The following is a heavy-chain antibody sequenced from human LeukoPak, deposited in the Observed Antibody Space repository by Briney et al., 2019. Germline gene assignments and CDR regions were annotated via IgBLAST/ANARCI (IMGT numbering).Heavy chain of an antibody. CDR2: IWYDGSNK. J-gene: IGHJ4*02. Sequence: SGRSLRLSCAASGFTFNEFGVHWVRQAPGQGLEWVALIWYDGSNKYYADSVKGQFTISRDNSKNTVYLQMNSLRVEDTAIYYCARDRPTGSYYSIDYWGQGTLATVSS. CDR1: GFTFNEFG. D-gene: IGHD1-26*01. CDR3: ARDRPTGSYYSIDY. V-gene: IGHV3-33*01.